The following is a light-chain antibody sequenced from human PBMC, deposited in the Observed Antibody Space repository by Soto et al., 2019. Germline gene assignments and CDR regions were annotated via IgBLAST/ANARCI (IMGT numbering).Light chain of an antibody. Sequence: QSALTQTASVSGSPGQSITISCTGTSSDVGGYNYVSWYQQYPGKAPKPMIYDVSNRPSGVSNRFSGSKSGNTASLTISGLQAEDEADYYCSSYTSSSTYVFGTGTKLTVL. CDR1: SSDVGGYNY. J-gene: IGLJ1*01. CDR3: SSYTSSSTYV. CDR2: DVS. V-gene: IGLV2-14*01.